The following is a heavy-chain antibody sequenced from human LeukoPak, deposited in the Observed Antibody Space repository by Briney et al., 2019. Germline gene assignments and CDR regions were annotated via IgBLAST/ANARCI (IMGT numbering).Heavy chain of an antibody. CDR3: ARADDSSGYYYFDY. Sequence: PSETLSLTCAVSGGSISSGGYSWSWIRQPPGKGLEWMGYIYHSGSTYYNPSLKSRVTISVDRSKNQFSLKLSSVTAADTAVYYCARADDSSGYYYFDYWGQGTLVTVSS. CDR2: IYHSGST. CDR1: GGSISSGGYS. V-gene: IGHV4-30-2*01. D-gene: IGHD3-22*01. J-gene: IGHJ4*02.